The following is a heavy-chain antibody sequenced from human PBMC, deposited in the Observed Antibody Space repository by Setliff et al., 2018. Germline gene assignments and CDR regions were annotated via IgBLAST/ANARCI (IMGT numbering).Heavy chain of an antibody. CDR2: LYPSGFT. D-gene: IGHD1-1*01. CDR3: ARLKVGNNWPDY. CDR1: GASVSSNDYF. Sequence: PSETLSLTCSVSGASVSSNDYFWAWIRQPPRERLHWIGTLYPSGFTYYNPSLRDRATISADSSKDELSLSLQSVTAADSAVYYCARLKVGNNWPDYWGQGTLVTVSS. V-gene: IGHV4-39*01. J-gene: IGHJ4*02.